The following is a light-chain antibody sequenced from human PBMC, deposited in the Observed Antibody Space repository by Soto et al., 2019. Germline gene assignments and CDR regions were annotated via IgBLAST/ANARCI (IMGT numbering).Light chain of an antibody. V-gene: IGKV1-12*01. Sequence: DIQMTQSPSSVSASVGDTVTITCRASQVISSWLAWYQHKPGRAPKLLIYKASNLQPGVPSRFSGSGSEADYTFTLTISSLQPEDFATYFCKQSSALPLTFGGGTKVDIK. J-gene: IGKJ4*01. CDR2: KAS. CDR3: KQSSALPLT. CDR1: QVISSW.